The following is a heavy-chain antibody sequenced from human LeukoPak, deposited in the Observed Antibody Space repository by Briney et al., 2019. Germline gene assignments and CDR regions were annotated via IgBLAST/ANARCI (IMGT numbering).Heavy chain of an antibody. J-gene: IGHJ4*02. Sequence: SETLSLTCTVSGGSISSYYWSWIRQPPGKGLEWIGYIYYSGSTNYNPSLKSRVTISVDTYKNQFSLKLSSVTAADTAVYYCARGENRAEFDYWGQGTLVTVSS. CDR3: ARGENRAEFDY. CDR1: GGSISSYY. D-gene: IGHD2/OR15-2a*01. CDR2: IYYSGST. V-gene: IGHV4-59*01.